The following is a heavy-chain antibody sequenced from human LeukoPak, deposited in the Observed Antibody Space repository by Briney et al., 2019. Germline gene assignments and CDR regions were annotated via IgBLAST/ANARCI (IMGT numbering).Heavy chain of an antibody. CDR3: ARATGYYDSSGYYYLFDY. CDR1: GGSISSSSYY. D-gene: IGHD3-22*01. Sequence: SETLSLTCTVSGGSISSSSYYWGWIRQPPGKGLEWIGSIYYSGSTYYNPSLKSRVTISVDTSKNQFFLKLSSVTAADTAVYYCARATGYYDSSGYYYLFDYWGQGTLVTVSS. V-gene: IGHV4-39*07. J-gene: IGHJ4*02. CDR2: IYYSGST.